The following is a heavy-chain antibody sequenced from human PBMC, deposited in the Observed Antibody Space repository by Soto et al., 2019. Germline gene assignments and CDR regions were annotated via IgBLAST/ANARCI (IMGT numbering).Heavy chain of an antibody. CDR3: ARRYGKNAFDI. J-gene: IGHJ3*02. CDR2: IYYSGST. Sequence: PSETLSRTCTVSVGSVSRGSYYWSWIRKPPGKGLEWIGYIYYSGSTNYNPSLKSRVTISVDTSKNQFSLKLSSVTSADTAVYYCARRYGKNAFDIWGQGTMVTVSS. V-gene: IGHV4-61*01. D-gene: IGHD5-18*01. CDR1: VGSVSRGSYY.